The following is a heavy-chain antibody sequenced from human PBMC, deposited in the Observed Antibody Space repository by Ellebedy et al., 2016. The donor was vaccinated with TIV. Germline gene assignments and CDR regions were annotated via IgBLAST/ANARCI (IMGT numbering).Heavy chain of an antibody. Sequence: GGSLRLXCAASGFTFSSYTMSWVRQAPGKGLEWVSATSGSGGTTYYADSVKGRFTISRDNSKNTLYLQMNSLRAEDTAVYYCAKDLGDGYNKGFYGMDVWGQGTMVTVSS. J-gene: IGHJ6*02. CDR1: GFTFSSYT. CDR3: AKDLGDGYNKGFYGMDV. V-gene: IGHV3-23*01. CDR2: TSGSGGTT. D-gene: IGHD5-24*01.